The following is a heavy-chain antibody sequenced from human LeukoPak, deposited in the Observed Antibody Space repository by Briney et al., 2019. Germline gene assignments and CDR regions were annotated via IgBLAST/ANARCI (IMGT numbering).Heavy chain of an antibody. CDR3: AREAPYSSGPWYFDY. Sequence: GGSLRLSCAASGFTFSSYGIHWVRLTPGKGPEWVAVISDDGTRKYYADSVQGRFTISRDNAKNSLYLQMNSLRAEDTAVYYCAREAPYSSGPWYFDYWGQGTLVTVSS. V-gene: IGHV3-30*03. CDR1: GFTFSSYG. J-gene: IGHJ4*02. CDR2: ISDDGTRK. D-gene: IGHD6-19*01.